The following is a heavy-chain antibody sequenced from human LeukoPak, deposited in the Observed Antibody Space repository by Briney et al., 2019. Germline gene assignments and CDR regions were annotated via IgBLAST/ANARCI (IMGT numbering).Heavy chain of an antibody. CDR3: ARGGQWLEFDY. J-gene: IGHJ4*02. Sequence: PSETLSLTCTVSGGSISSDSYHWGWIRQPPGKGLEWIGSIYYSGDTNYNPSLKSRVTISVDRSKNQFSLKLSSVTAADTAVYYCARGGQWLEFDYWGQGTLVTVSS. D-gene: IGHD6-19*01. CDR1: GGSISSDSYH. CDR2: IYYSGDT. V-gene: IGHV4-39*07.